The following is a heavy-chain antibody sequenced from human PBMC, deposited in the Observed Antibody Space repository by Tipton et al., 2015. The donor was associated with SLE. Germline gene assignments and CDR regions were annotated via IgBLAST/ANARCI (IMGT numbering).Heavy chain of an antibody. J-gene: IGHJ4*02. D-gene: IGHD6-19*01. Sequence: SCTVSGGSISSYYWSWIRQPPGKGLEWIGYIYYSGSTNYNPSLKSRVTISVDTSKNQFSLKLSSVTAADTAVYYCARYSSGWYDYWGQGTLVTVSS. CDR2: IYYSGST. V-gene: IGHV4-59*01. CDR1: GGSISSYY. CDR3: ARYSSGWYDY.